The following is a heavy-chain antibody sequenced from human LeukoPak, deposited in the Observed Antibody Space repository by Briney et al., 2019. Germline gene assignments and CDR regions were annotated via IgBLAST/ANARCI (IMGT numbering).Heavy chain of an antibody. CDR1: GGTFSSYA. V-gene: IGHV1-24*01. Sequence: GASVKVSCKASGGTFSSYAISWVRQAPGKGLEWMGGFDPEDGETIYAQKFQGRVTMTEDTSTDTAYMELSSLRSEDTAVYYCASQWELRNWYFDLWGRGTLVTVSS. CDR2: FDPEDGET. J-gene: IGHJ2*01. D-gene: IGHD1-26*01. CDR3: ASQWELRNWYFDL.